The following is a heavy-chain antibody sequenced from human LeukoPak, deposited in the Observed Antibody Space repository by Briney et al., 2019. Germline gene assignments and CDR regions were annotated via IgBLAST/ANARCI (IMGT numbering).Heavy chain of an antibody. CDR2: IYYSGST. D-gene: IGHD1-26*01. CDR3: ARGPYSGSYYSVNASDI. V-gene: IGHV4-59*01. CDR1: GGSISSYY. Sequence: SETLSLTCTVSGGSISSYYWSWIRQPPGKGLEWIGYIYYSGSTNYNPSLKSRVTISVDTSKNQFSLKLSSVTAADTAVYYCARGPYSGSYYSVNASDIWGQGTMVTGSS. J-gene: IGHJ3*02.